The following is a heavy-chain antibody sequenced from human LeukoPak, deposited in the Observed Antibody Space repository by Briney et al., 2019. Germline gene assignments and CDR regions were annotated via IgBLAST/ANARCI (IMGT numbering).Heavy chain of an antibody. Sequence: PSETLSLTCAVYGGSFSGYFWTWIRQPPGKGLEWIGEINQSGETTNYNPSLKSRVTISVDTSKKQFSLRMTSVTAADTAVYYCATQGQWLVGYVLEIWGHGTMVTVS. CDR3: ATQGQWLVGYVLEI. CDR2: INQSGETT. V-gene: IGHV4-34*01. J-gene: IGHJ3*02. CDR1: GGSFSGYF. D-gene: IGHD6-19*01.